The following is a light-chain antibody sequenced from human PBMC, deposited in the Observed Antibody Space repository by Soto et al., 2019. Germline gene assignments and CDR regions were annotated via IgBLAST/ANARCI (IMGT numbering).Light chain of an antibody. Sequence: QSALTQPASVSGSPGQSITISCTGSSSDVGAYNYVSWYRHHPGKAPKLMIYDVRNRPSGVSNRFSGSKSGNTASLTISGLQAEDEADYYCSSYTRSTTYVFGTGTKLTVL. V-gene: IGLV2-14*03. CDR1: SSDVGAYNY. CDR3: SSYTRSTTYV. CDR2: DVR. J-gene: IGLJ1*01.